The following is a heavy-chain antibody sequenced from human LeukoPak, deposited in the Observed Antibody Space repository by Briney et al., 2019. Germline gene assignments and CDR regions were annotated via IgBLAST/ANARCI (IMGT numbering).Heavy chain of an antibody. D-gene: IGHD2-2*01. CDR1: GFTFSRYG. J-gene: IGHJ4*02. CDR3: ANGAHPDSSHYYFDY. Sequence: GGSLRLSCAASGFTFSRYGMSWVRQAPGKGLGWVSAITGRGVRTYNGDSVKGRFTISRDTSKNTVYLQMNSLRGDDTAVYYCANGAHPDSSHYYFDYWGQGALATVSS. CDR2: ITGRGVRT. V-gene: IGHV3-23*01.